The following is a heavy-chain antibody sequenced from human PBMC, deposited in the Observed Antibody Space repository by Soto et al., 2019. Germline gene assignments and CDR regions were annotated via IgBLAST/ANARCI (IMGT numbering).Heavy chain of an antibody. J-gene: IGHJ3*02. D-gene: IGHD7-27*01. CDR1: GYTFTSYD. V-gene: IGHV1-8*01. CDR2: MNPNSGNT. CDR3: ARGGEDWGYDAFYI. Sequence: ASVKVSCKASGYTFTSYDINWVRQATGQGLEWMGWMNPNSGNTGYAQKFQGRVTMTRNTSISTAYMELSSLRSEDTAVYYCARGGEDWGYDAFYIWGQGTMVTVSS.